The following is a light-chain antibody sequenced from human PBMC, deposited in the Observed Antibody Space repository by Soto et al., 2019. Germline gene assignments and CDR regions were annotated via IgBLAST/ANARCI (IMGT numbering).Light chain of an antibody. CDR1: QSVSSSY. V-gene: IGKV3-20*01. Sequence: EIVLTQSPGTLSLSPGERATLSCRASQSVSSSYLAWYQQTPGQAPRLLVYDTSYRATGVPARFSGSGSGTDFTLTISRLEPEDSAVDYCQQYDSSPWTFGQGTKVEIK. CDR2: DTS. J-gene: IGKJ1*01. CDR3: QQYDSSPWT.